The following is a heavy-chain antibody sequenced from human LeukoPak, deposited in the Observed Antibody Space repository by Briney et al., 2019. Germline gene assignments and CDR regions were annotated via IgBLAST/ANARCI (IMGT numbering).Heavy chain of an antibody. CDR3: ARGNYGDFRVFYTLFDY. V-gene: IGHV5-51*01. J-gene: IGHJ4*02. CDR2: MYPGDSDT. CDR1: GYSFTSYW. D-gene: IGHD4-17*01. Sequence: GESLKISCTGSGYSFTSYWIGWVRQMPGKGLEWMGIMYPGDSDTRYSPSFQGQVTISADKSISPAYLQWSSLKASDTAMYYCARGNYGDFRVFYTLFDYWGQGTLVTVSS.